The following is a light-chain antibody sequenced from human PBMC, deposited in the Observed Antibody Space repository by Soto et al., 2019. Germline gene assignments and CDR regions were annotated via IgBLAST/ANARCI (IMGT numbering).Light chain of an antibody. CDR1: QSLSNW. J-gene: IGKJ4*02. V-gene: IGKV1-5*01. CDR2: DVS. CDR3: QQYNSYSLT. Sequence: DIQMTQSPSTLSASAGDRVIITCRASQSLSNWLAWYQQKTGKAPKLLLYDVSTLESGVPSRFSGRGSGTEFTLTISSLQPDDFATYYCQQYNSYSLTFGGGTKVEIK.